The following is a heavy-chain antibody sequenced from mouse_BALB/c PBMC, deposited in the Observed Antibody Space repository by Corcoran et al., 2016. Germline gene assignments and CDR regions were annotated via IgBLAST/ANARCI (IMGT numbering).Heavy chain of an antibody. CDR2: IYWDDDK. CDR3: ARSTLTEYFDY. V-gene: IGHV8-12*01. CDR1: GFSLSTSGMG. D-gene: IGHD1-1*01. Sequence: QVTLKESGPGILQPSQTLSLTCSFSGFSLSTSGMGVSWIRQPSGKGLEWLAHIYWDDDKRYNPSLTSRLTISKDTSRNQVFLKITSVDTADTATYYCARSTLTEYFDYGGQGTTLTVSS. J-gene: IGHJ2*01.